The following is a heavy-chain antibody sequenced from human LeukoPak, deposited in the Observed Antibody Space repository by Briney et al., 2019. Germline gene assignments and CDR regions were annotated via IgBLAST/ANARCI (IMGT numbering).Heavy chain of an antibody. D-gene: IGHD6-19*01. CDR1: GFTVSSNY. V-gene: IGHV3-23*01. CDR3: AKAHYSSGWY. Sequence: SGGSLRLSCAASGFTVSSNYMSWVRQAPGKGLEWVSAISGSGGSTYYADSVKGRFTISRDNSKNTLYLQMNSLRAEDTAVYYCAKAHYSSGWYWGQGTLVTVSS. CDR2: ISGSGGST. J-gene: IGHJ4*02.